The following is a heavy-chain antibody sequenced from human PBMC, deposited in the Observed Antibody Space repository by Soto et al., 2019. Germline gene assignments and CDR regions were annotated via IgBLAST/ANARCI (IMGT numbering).Heavy chain of an antibody. J-gene: IGHJ4*02. Sequence: GGSLRLSCAASGFTFSSYGMHWVRQAPGKGLEWVAVISYDGSNKYYADSVKGRFTISRDNSKNTLYLQMNSLRAEDTAVYYCAKEGTMIVVAVQPDFDYWGQGTLVTVSS. CDR2: ISYDGSNK. CDR3: AKEGTMIVVAVQPDFDY. CDR1: GFTFSSYG. V-gene: IGHV3-30*18. D-gene: IGHD3-22*01.